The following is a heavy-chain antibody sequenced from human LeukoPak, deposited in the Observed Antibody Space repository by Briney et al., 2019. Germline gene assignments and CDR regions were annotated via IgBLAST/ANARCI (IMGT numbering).Heavy chain of an antibody. CDR1: GYTFTSYG. D-gene: IGHD6-13*01. CDR3: ARDSSSWYYRPIDY. J-gene: IGHJ4*02. V-gene: IGHV1-18*01. Sequence: ASVKVSCKASGYTFTSYGISWVRQAPGQGLEWMGWISAYNGNTNYAQKLQGRVTMTTDTSPSTAHMELRSLRSDDTAVYYCARDSSSWYYRPIDYWGQGTLVTVSS. CDR2: ISAYNGNT.